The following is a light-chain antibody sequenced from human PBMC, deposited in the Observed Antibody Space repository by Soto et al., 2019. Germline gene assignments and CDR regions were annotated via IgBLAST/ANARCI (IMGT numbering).Light chain of an antibody. CDR1: QGLTNA. Sequence: DLQMTQSPSTLPASVGDRVIITCRASQGLTNALVWYQQKPGKAPNLLIYKASSLASGVPLRFSGSGSGTEFTLTISSLQPEDFATYYCQQHISYPRTFGQGTKVEIK. CDR2: KAS. V-gene: IGKV1-5*03. J-gene: IGKJ1*01. CDR3: QQHISYPRT.